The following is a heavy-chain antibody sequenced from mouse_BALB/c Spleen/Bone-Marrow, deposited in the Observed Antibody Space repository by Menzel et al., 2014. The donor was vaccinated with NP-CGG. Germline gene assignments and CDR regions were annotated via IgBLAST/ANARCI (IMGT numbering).Heavy chain of an antibody. CDR2: IDPETGGT. Sequence: QVQLQQSGAELVRPGASVTLSCKASGYTFTDYEMHWLKQTPVHGLEWIGAIDPETGGTAYNQKFKGRATLTTDKSSSTAHMELRSLTSEDSAVYYCTRLDSSGYGAYWGQGTLVTVSA. CDR1: GYTFTDYE. V-gene: IGHV1-15*01. CDR3: TRLDSSGYGAY. D-gene: IGHD3-2*01. J-gene: IGHJ3*01.